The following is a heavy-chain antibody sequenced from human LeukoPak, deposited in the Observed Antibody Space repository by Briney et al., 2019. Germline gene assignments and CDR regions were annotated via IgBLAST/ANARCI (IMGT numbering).Heavy chain of an antibody. CDR1: GFSLSTSGVG. CDR2: IYWHDDK. CDR3: AHSSLVRGVIIPTYYYGMDV. J-gene: IGHJ6*02. D-gene: IGHD3-10*01. V-gene: IGHV2-5*01. Sequence: ESGPALVKPTQTLTLTCTFSGFSLSTSGVGVGWIRQPPGKALEWLALIYWHDDKRYSPSLKSRLTITKDTSKNQVVLTMTNMDPVDTATYYCAHSSLVRGVIIPTYYYGMDVWGQGTTVTVSS.